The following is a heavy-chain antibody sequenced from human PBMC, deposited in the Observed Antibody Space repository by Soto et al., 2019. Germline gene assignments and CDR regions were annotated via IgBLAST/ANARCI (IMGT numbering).Heavy chain of an antibody. D-gene: IGHD5-18*01. Sequence: QVQLVESGGGVVEPGRSLRLSCVASGFTFSSYGMHWVRQAPGKGLEWVTVISYDGNYKYYTNSVKGRFIISRDDSQNTVFLQMNSLRAEDTALYYCAKFSKTALGGQEWYLDLWGRGTLVTVSS. CDR2: ISYDGNYK. CDR1: GFTFSSYG. CDR3: AKFSKTALGGQEWYLDL. V-gene: IGHV3-30*18. J-gene: IGHJ2*01.